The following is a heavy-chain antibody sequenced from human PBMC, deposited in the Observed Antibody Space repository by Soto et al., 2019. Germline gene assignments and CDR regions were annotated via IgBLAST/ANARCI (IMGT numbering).Heavy chain of an antibody. CDR2: ISGSGGST. Sequence: GGSLRLSCAASGFTFSSYAMSWVRQAPGKGLEWVSAISGSGGSTYYADSVKGRFTISRDNSKNTLYLQMNSLRAEDTAVYYCAKVGEGSTADYYYYGMDVWGQGTTVTVSS. CDR1: GFTFSSYA. V-gene: IGHV3-23*01. CDR3: AKVGEGSTADYYYYGMDV. J-gene: IGHJ6*02. D-gene: IGHD3-10*01.